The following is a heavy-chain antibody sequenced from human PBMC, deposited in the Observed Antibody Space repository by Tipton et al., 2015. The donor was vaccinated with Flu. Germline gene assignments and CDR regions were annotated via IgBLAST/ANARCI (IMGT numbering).Heavy chain of an antibody. V-gene: IGHV4-38-2*01. D-gene: IGHD3-10*01. CDR2: VHQTGST. CDR1: GDSITSDYY. J-gene: IGHJ4*02. CDR3: ARSTYYYGSGSADY. Sequence: TLSLTCEVSGDSITSDYYWGWVRQPPGKGLEWIGNVHQTGSTYYNPSLRSRVTITVDRPKNHFSLRLTSVTAADTAVYYCARSTYYYGSGSADYWGQGTLVTVSS.